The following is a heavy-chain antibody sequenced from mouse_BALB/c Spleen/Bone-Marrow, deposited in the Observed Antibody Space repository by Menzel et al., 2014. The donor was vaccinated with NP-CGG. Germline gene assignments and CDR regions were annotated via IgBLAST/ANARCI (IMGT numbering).Heavy chain of an antibody. V-gene: IGHV5-17*02. J-gene: IGHJ1*01. D-gene: IGHD2-1*01. CDR1: GFTFSSFG. Sequence: EVQGVESGGGLVQPGGSRKLSCAASGFTFSSFGMHWVRQAPEKGLEWVAYISSGSSTIYYADTVKGRFTISRDNPKDTLFLQMTSLRSEDTAMYYCTREGDYGNYWYFDVWGAGTTVTGSS. CDR2: ISSGSSTI. CDR3: TREGDYGNYWYFDV.